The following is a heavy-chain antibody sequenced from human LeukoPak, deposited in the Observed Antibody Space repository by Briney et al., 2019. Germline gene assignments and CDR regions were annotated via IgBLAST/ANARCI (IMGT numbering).Heavy chain of an antibody. D-gene: IGHD2-15*01. V-gene: IGHV4-59*08. CDR1: GYTFSSYW. J-gene: IGHJ5*02. CDR3: ARRPGGLQDWLDP. CDR2: IYYSGST. Sequence: GSLRLSCAASGYTFSSYWMTWVRQAPGKGLEWIGNIYYSGSTHYNPSLKSRVTISVDTSKNQFSLKLSSVTAADTAVYYCARRPGGLQDWLDPWGQGTLVTVSS.